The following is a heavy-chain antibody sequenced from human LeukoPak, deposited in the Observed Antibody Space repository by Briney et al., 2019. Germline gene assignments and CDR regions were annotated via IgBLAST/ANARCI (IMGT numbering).Heavy chain of an antibody. V-gene: IGHV3-23*01. Sequence: GGSLRLSCAASGFTFSSYAMSWVRQAPGKGLEWVSAISGSGGSTYYADSVKGRFTISRDNSKNTLYLQMNSLRAEDTAVYYRARMRSLKLLWFGELSPYYFDYWGQGTLVTVSS. CDR3: ARMRSLKLLWFGELSPYYFDY. J-gene: IGHJ4*02. CDR2: ISGSGGST. D-gene: IGHD3-10*01. CDR1: GFTFSSYA.